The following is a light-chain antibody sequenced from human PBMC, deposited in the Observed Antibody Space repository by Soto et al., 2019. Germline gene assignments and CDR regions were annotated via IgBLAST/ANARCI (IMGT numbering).Light chain of an antibody. CDR1: QNIDTY. J-gene: IGKJ2*01. V-gene: IGKV1-39*01. CDR3: QQSSTTPYT. CDR2: TAS. Sequence: DIQMTQSPSSLSPSVGDSVTITCRASQNIDTYLNWYQQKPGEAPKLLIYTASRVQSGVPSRFSGSGSGTYFTLTIVGLQPEVFATYYXQQSSTTPYTFGQGTNLEIK.